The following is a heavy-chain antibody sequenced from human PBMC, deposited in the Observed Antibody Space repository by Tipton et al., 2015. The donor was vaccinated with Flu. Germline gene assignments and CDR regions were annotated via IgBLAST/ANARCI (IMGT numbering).Heavy chain of an antibody. Sequence: TLSLTCTVSGGSISSGGYYWSWIRQHPGKGLEWIGYIYYSGSTYCNPSLKSRVTISIDTSKNQFSLKLSSVTAADTAVYYCARALQNYFDYWGQGTLVTVSS. CDR3: ARALQNYFDY. J-gene: IGHJ4*02. V-gene: IGHV4-31*03. CDR2: IYYSGST. CDR1: GGSISSGGYY.